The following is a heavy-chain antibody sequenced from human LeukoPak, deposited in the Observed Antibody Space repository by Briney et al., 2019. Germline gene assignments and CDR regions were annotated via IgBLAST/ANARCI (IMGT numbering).Heavy chain of an antibody. J-gene: IGHJ4*02. D-gene: IGHD3-10*01. CDR2: IYYSGST. CDR3: ARDGPYYYGSGSYIFDY. Sequence: SETLSLTCTVSGGSISSSSYYWGWIRQPPGKGLEWIGSIYYSGSTYYNPSLKSRVTISVDTSKNQFSLKLSSVTAADTAVYYCARDGPYYYGSGSYIFDYWGQGTLVTVSS. CDR1: GGSISSSSYY. V-gene: IGHV4-39*07.